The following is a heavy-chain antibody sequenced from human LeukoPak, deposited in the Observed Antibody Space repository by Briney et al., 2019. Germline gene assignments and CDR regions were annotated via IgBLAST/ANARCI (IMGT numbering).Heavy chain of an antibody. V-gene: IGHV1-8*01. D-gene: IGHD3-10*01. CDR3: ARVRTMVRGNNWFDP. CDR1: GFTFSSYD. CDR2: MNPNSGNT. Sequence: WASVKVSCKASGFTFSSYDINRVRQATGQGLEWMGWMNPNSGNTGYAQKFQGRVTMTRNTSISTAYMELSSLRSEDTAVYYCARVRTMVRGNNWFDPWGQGTLVTVSS. J-gene: IGHJ5*02.